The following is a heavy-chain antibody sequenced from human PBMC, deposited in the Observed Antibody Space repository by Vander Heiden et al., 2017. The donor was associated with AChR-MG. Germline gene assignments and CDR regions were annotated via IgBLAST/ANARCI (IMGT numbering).Heavy chain of an antibody. CDR1: GFTFSSYS. D-gene: IGHD3-9*01. J-gene: IGHJ6*03. CDR3: ARGGDILTGYWNYYYMDV. Sequence: EVQLVESGGGLVKPGGSLRLSCAASGFTFSSYSMNWVRQAPGKGLEWVSSISSSSSYIYYADSVKGRFTISRDNAKNSLYLQMNSLRAEDTAVYYCARGGDILTGYWNYYYMDVWGKGTTVTVSS. CDR2: ISSSSSYI. V-gene: IGHV3-21*01.